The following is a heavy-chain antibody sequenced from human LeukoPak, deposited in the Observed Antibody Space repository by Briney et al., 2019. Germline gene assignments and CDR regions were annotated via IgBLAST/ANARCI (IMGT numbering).Heavy chain of an antibody. Sequence: PGGSLRLSCTASGFVFNTYWMHGIRQAPGKGQVWVAFISADGSAIKYSVSVKGRLSFSRDNVKNTLYLQMNSLRVDATDFYYCARDTGEMFDPWGQGTLVTVSS. J-gene: IGHJ5*02. CDR3: ARDTGEMFDP. D-gene: IGHD3-16*01. CDR1: GFVFNTYW. V-gene: IGHV3-74*03. CDR2: ISADGSAI.